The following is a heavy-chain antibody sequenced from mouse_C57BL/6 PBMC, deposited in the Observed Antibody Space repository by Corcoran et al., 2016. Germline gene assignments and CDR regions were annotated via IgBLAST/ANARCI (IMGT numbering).Heavy chain of an antibody. D-gene: IGHD2-10*01. Sequence: QVTLKESGPGILQSSQTLSLTCSFSGFSLSTSGMGVSWIRQPSGKGLEWLAHIYWDDDKRYNPSLKSRLTISKETSRNQVFLKITSVDTADTATYYCARLGLLYFYAMDYWGQGTSVTVSS. CDR2: IYWDDDK. J-gene: IGHJ4*01. CDR3: ARLGLLYFYAMDY. V-gene: IGHV8-12*01. CDR1: GFSLSTSGMG.